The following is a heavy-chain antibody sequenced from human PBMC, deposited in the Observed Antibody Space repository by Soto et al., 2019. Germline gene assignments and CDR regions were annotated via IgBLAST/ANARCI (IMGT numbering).Heavy chain of an antibody. J-gene: IGHJ4*02. CDR2: IYYSGST. Sequence: QLQLQESGPGLVKPSETLSLTCTVSGGSISSSSYYWGWIRQPPGKGLEWIGSIYYSGSTYYNPSLKSRVTISVDTSKNQFSLKLSSVTAADTAVYYCAKHPPDYYFDYWGQGTLVTVSS. V-gene: IGHV4-39*01. CDR3: AKHPPDYYFDY. CDR1: GGSISSSSYY.